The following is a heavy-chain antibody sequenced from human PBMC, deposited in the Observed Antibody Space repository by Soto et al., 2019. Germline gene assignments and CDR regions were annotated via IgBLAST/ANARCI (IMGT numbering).Heavy chain of an antibody. D-gene: IGHD5-18*01. J-gene: IGHJ6*02. Sequence: PSETLSLTCAVYGGSFSGYYWGWIRQPPGKGLEWIGSIYYSGSTYYNPPLKSRVTISVDTSKNQFSLKLSSVTAADTAVYYCACIFSGGYGYGFYYYGMDVWGQGTTVTVSS. V-gene: IGHV4-39*01. CDR2: IYYSGST. CDR1: GGSFSGYY. CDR3: ACIFSGGYGYGFYYYGMDV.